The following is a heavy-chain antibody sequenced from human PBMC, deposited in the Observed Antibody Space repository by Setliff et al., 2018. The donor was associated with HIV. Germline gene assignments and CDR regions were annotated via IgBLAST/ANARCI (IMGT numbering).Heavy chain of an antibody. CDR1: GFTVSSNY. V-gene: IGHV3-53*01. CDR3: TTVHYCSPTRCYIFDY. J-gene: IGHJ4*02. CDR2: IYSGGST. D-gene: IGHD2-2*02. Sequence: GSLRLSCAASGFTVSSNYMSWVRQAPGKGLEWVSVIYSGGSTYYADSVKGRFTISRDNSKNTLYLQMNSLKTEDTAVYHCTTVHYCSPTRCYIFDYWGQGTPVTVSS.